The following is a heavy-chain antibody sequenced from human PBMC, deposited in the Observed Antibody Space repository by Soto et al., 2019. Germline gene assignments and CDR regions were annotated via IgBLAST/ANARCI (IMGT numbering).Heavy chain of an antibody. CDR2: IYYSGST. V-gene: IGHV4-31*03. D-gene: IGHD3-3*01. CDR3: ARGQAYYDFWSGYQPREYFDY. CDR1: GGSISSGGYY. J-gene: IGHJ4*02. Sequence: SETLSLTCTVSGGSISSGGYYWSWIRQHPGKGLEWIGYIYYSGSTYYNPSLKSRVTISVDTSKNQFSLKLSSVTAADTAVYYCARGQAYYDFWSGYQPREYFDYWGQGTLVTVSS.